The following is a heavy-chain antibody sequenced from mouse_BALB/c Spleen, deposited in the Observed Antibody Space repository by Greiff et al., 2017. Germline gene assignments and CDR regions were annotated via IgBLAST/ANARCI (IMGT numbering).Heavy chain of an antibody. CDR3: ARDRDYDYDARAVPFAY. J-gene: IGHJ3*01. D-gene: IGHD2-4*01. CDR2: ISDGGSYT. Sequence: EVKLVESGGGLVKPGGSLKLSCAASGFTFSDYYMYWVRQTPEKRLEWVATISDGGSYTYYPDSVKGRFTISRDNAKNNLYLQMSSLKSEDTAMYYCARDRDYDYDARAVPFAYWGQGTLVTVSA. CDR1: GFTFSDYY. V-gene: IGHV5-4*02.